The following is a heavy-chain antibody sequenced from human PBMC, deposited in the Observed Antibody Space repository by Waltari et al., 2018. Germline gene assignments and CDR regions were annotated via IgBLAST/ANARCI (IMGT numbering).Heavy chain of an antibody. V-gene: IGHV3-7*01. Sequence: EVQLVESGGGLVQPGGSLRLSCAASGFTFSSYWMSWVRQAPGKGLEWVANIKQDGSEKYDVDSVKGRFTISRDNAKNSLYLQMNSRGAEDTAVYYCARDPGRYYYGMDVWGQGTTVTVSS. CDR3: ARDPGRYYYGMDV. CDR1: GFTFSSYW. CDR2: IKQDGSEK. J-gene: IGHJ6*02.